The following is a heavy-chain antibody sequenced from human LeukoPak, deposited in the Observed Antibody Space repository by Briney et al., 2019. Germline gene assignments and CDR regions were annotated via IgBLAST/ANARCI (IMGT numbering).Heavy chain of an antibody. CDR3: ARKTTYYDIWTGFSDVFDI. Sequence: ASVKVSCKASGYTFTGYYMHWVRQAPGQGLEWMGWINPNSGGTNYAQKFQGWVTMTRDTSISTAYMELSRLRSDDTAVYYCARKTTYYDIWTGFSDVFDIWGQGKMVTVFS. V-gene: IGHV1-2*04. J-gene: IGHJ3*02. CDR2: INPNSGGT. D-gene: IGHD3-9*01. CDR1: GYTFTGYY.